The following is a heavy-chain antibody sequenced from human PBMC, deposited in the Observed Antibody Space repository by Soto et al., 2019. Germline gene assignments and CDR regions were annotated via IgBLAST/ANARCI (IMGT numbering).Heavy chain of an antibody. V-gene: IGHV4-4*07. CDR1: GDSISSFY. CDR3: ARGRGGSHEGGWRDNYFGLDV. Sequence: KTSETLSLTCSVSGDSISSFYWSWIRQPAGKGLEWIGRIQATAKVVYNVSLKSRVTMSVDTSKNQISLQVTSVTAADTAVYYCARGRGGSHEGGWRDNYFGLDVWGQGTTVTVSS. CDR2: IQATAKV. D-gene: IGHD3-16*01. J-gene: IGHJ6*02.